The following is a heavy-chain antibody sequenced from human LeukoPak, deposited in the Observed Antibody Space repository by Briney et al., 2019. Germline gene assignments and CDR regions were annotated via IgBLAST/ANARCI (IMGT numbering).Heavy chain of an antibody. CDR1: GFTFSSYE. D-gene: IGHD6-19*01. J-gene: IGHJ4*02. Sequence: HPGGSLRLSCAASGFTFSSYEMNWVRQAPGKGLEWVSYISSSGSTIYYADSVKSRFTISRDNAKNSLYLQMNSLRAGDTAVYYCAREDSSGYPSGGDYWGQGTLVIVSS. V-gene: IGHV3-48*03. CDR2: ISSSGSTI. CDR3: AREDSSGYPSGGDY.